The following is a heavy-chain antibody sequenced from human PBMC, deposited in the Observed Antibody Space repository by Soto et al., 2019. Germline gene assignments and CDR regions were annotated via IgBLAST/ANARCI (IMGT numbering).Heavy chain of an antibody. CDR3: ARDKDRLQLGGNYYYILDV. CDR2: IMPVFQTP. Sequence: QVQLVQSGAEVKKPGSSVKVSCKASGGTFSTSAISWVRQAPGQGLEWVRGIMPVFQTPDYAQNFQGRVTITADESTTTAYLELTSLRADDTAVYYCARDKDRLQLGGNYYYILDVWGQWTAITVSS. V-gene: IGHV1-69*12. D-gene: IGHD1-1*01. J-gene: IGHJ6*02. CDR1: GGTFSTSA.